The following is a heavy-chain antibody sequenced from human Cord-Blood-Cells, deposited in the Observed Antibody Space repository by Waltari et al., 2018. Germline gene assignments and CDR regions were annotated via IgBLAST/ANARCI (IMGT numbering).Heavy chain of an antibody. D-gene: IGHD2-2*01. CDR1: GYTFTSYD. J-gene: IGHJ3*02. CDR3: ARAIVVVPAAIDAFEI. Sequence: QVQLVQSGAEVKKPGASVKVSCKASGYTFTSYDINWVRQATGQGLEWMGWMNPNSVNTGNAQKSQGRVTITKNTSISTAYMELSSLRSEDTAVYYCARAIVVVPAAIDAFEIWGQGKMVTVSS. V-gene: IGHV1-8*03. CDR2: MNPNSVNT.